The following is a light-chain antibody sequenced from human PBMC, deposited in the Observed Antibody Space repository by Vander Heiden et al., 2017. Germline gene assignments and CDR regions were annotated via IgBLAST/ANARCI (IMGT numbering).Light chain of an antibody. CDR3: QQYNNWPPLT. Sequence: EILITQPPATLSVSPGERATLSCRASQSVSSNLAWYQQKPGQAPRLLIYGASTRATGIPARFSGSGSGTEFTLTISSLQSEDFAVYYCQQYNNWPPLTFGGGTKVEIK. V-gene: IGKV3-15*01. J-gene: IGKJ4*01. CDR2: GAS. CDR1: QSVSSN.